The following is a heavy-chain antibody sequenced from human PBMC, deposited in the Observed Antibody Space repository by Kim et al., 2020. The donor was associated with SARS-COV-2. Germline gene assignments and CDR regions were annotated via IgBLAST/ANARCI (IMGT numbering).Heavy chain of an antibody. CDR2: ISHSGAGT. D-gene: IGHD5-18*01. CDR1: GFTFSNYA. Sequence: GGSLRLSCAASGFTFSNYAMSWVRQAPGKGLEWVSAISHSGAGTYYADSVKGRFTISRDNSRNTLFLQMISLRAGDTALYYCAKNLDYNYGYSDYWGQGTLVTVSS. CDR3: AKNLDYNYGYSDY. J-gene: IGHJ4*02. V-gene: IGHV3-23*01.